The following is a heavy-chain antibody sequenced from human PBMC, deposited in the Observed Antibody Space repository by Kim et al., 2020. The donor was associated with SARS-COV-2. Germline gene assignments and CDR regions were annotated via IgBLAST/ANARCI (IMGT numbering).Heavy chain of an antibody. Sequence: GGSLRLSCAASGFTFSNYDMSWVRQAPGKGLEWVSNINKSGGRTYYADSVKGRFTISRDNSKNTMSLQMDSLRVEDTAIYYCAKGVIYSWYDHWGQGTLVTVSS. CDR3: AKGVIYSWYDH. V-gene: IGHV3-23*01. CDR1: GFTFSNYD. J-gene: IGHJ5*02. CDR2: INKSGGRT.